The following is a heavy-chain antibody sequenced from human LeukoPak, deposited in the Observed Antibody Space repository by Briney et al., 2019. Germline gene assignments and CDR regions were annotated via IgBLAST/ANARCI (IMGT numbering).Heavy chain of an antibody. J-gene: IGHJ5*02. Sequence: ASVKVSCKASGGTFSSYAISWVRQAPGQGLEWMGRIIPILGIANYAQKFQGRVTITADKSTSTAYMELSSLRSEDTAVYYCARVWAAAGIRGNWFDPWGQGTLVTVSS. D-gene: IGHD6-13*01. CDR3: ARVWAAAGIRGNWFDP. CDR2: IIPILGIA. CDR1: GGTFSSYA. V-gene: IGHV1-69*04.